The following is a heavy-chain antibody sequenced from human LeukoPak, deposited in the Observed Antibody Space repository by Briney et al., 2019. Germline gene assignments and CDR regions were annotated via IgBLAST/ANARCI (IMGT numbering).Heavy chain of an antibody. CDR2: ISGSGGST. Sequence: SGGSLRLSCAASGFTFSSYAMSWVRQAPGKGLEWVSAISGSGGSTYYADSVKGRFTISRDNSKNTLYLQMNSLRAEDTAVYYCAKDPRNYDFWSGYYITSYFDHWGQGTLVTVSS. J-gene: IGHJ4*02. D-gene: IGHD3-3*01. CDR3: AKDPRNYDFWSGYYITSYFDH. V-gene: IGHV3-23*01. CDR1: GFTFSSYA.